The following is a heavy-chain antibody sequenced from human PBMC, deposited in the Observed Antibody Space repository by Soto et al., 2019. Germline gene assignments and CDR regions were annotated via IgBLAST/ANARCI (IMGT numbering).Heavy chain of an antibody. CDR2: IYYSGST. Sequence: SETLSLTCTVSGSSISSSSYYWGWLRQPPGKGLEWIGTIYYSGSTYYNPSLKSRVTISVDTSKNLFSLKLSSVTAADTAVYYCARRVLTGYSFLWFAPWGQGTLVTVSS. CDR1: GSSISSSSYY. CDR3: ARRVLTGYSFLWFAP. J-gene: IGHJ5*02. V-gene: IGHV4-39*02. D-gene: IGHD3-9*01.